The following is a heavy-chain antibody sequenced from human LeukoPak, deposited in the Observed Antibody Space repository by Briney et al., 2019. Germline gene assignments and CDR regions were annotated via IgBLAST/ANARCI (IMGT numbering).Heavy chain of an antibody. CDR3: ATEVSGSGGFDP. V-gene: IGHV3-66*01. CDR2: IYSGGST. J-gene: IGHJ5*02. CDR1: GFTVSSNY. Sequence: SGGSLRLSCAASGFTVSSNYMSWVRQAPGKGLEWVSVIYSGGSTYYADSVKGRFTISRDASKNTLYLQMNSLRAGDTAVYYCATEVSGSGGFDPWGQGTLVTVSS. D-gene: IGHD3-10*01.